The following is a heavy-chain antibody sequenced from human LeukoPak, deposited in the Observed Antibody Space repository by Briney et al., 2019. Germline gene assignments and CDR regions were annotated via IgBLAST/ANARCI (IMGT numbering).Heavy chain of an antibody. Sequence: PSETLSLTCTVSGGSISSYYWSCIRQPPGKGLEWIGYIYYSGSTNYNPSLKSRVTISVDTSKNQFSLKLSSVTAADTAVYYCARAYDFWSGYYEDWFDPWGQGTLVTVSS. CDR2: IYYSGST. J-gene: IGHJ5*02. D-gene: IGHD3-3*01. V-gene: IGHV4-59*01. CDR3: ARAYDFWSGYYEDWFDP. CDR1: GGSISSYY.